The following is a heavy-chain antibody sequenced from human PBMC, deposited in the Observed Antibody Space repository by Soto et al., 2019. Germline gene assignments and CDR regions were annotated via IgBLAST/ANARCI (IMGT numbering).Heavy chain of an antibody. Sequence: ASVKVSCKASGYTFTSYYMHWVRQAPGQGLEWMGIINPSGGSTSYAQKFQGRVTMTRDTSTSTVYMELSSLRSEDTAVYYCARDGIAVAGTRVRLYYYYMDVWGKGTTVTVSS. CDR3: ARDGIAVAGTRVRLYYYYMDV. V-gene: IGHV1-46*03. CDR2: INPSGGST. J-gene: IGHJ6*03. CDR1: GYTFTSYY. D-gene: IGHD6-19*01.